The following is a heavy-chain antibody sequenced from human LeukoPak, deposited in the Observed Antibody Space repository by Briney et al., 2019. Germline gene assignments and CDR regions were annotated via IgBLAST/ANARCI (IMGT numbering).Heavy chain of an antibody. CDR2: INHSGST. Sequence: SETLSLTCAVYGGSFSGYYWSWIRQPPGKGLEWIGEINHSGSTNYNPSLKSRVTISVDTSKNRFSLKLSSVTAADTAVYYCARAHSSSWYQYYYGMDVWGQGTTVTVSS. CDR3: ARAHSSSWYQYYYGMDV. J-gene: IGHJ6*02. CDR1: GGSFSGYY. D-gene: IGHD6-13*01. V-gene: IGHV4-34*01.